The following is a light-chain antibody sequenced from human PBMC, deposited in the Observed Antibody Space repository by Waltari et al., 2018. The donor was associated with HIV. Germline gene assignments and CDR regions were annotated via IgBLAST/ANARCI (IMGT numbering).Light chain of an antibody. Sequence: QSVLTQPPSVSAAPGQKVTISCSGNRSNIGNNYVSWYQQVPGTAPKHLIYDNDNRPSGIPDRFSASKSGTSATLGITGLQTGDEADYYCGTWDSSLSAGVFGGGTKLTVL. CDR2: DND. V-gene: IGLV1-51*01. CDR1: RSNIGNNY. J-gene: IGLJ2*01. CDR3: GTWDSSLSAGV.